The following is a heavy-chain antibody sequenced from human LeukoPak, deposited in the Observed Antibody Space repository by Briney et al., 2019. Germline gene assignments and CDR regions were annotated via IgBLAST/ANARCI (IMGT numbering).Heavy chain of an antibody. CDR1: GFTFSSYA. CDR2: ISYDGSNK. D-gene: IGHD1-14*01. J-gene: IGHJ6*02. V-gene: IGHV3-30-3*01. CDR3: ARGTLPTYYYYGMDV. Sequence: GGSLRLSCAASGFTFSSYAMSWVRQAPGKGLEWVAVISYDGSNKYYADSVKGRFTISRDNSKNTLYLQMNSLRAEDTAVYYCARGTLPTYYYYGMDVWGQGTTVTVSS.